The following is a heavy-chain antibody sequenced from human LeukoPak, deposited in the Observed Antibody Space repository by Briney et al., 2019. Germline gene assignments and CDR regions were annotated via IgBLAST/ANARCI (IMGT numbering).Heavy chain of an antibody. CDR3: ARGTAGLDFDY. V-gene: IGHV4-61*08. CDR1: GXSVSSGDYY. Sequence: PSETLSLTCTVSGXSVSSGDYYWSWIRQPPGKGPEWIGYIYYSGGTNYNPSLQSRVTISQDASKNQFSLKLRSVTAADTAVYYCARGTAGLDFDYWGQGTLVTVSS. J-gene: IGHJ4*02. D-gene: IGHD6-19*01. CDR2: IYYSGGT.